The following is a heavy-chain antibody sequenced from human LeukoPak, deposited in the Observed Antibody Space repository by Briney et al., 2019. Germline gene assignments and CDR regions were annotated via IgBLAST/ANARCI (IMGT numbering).Heavy chain of an antibody. D-gene: IGHD6-6*01. CDR2: INTNTGNP. Sequence: ASVKVSCKASGYTFTSYAMNWVRQAPGQGLEWMGWINTNTGNPTYAQGFTGRFVFSLDTSVSTAYLQICSLKAEDTAVYYCARDRFIAARLLYNWFEPWGQGTLVTVSS. CDR1: GYTFTSYA. J-gene: IGHJ5*02. V-gene: IGHV7-4-1*01. CDR3: ARDRFIAARLLYNWFEP.